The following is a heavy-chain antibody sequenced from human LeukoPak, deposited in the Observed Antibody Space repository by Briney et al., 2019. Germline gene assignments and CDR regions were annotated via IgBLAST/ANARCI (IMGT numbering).Heavy chain of an antibody. CDR3: ARVRKLELLDY. V-gene: IGHV3-53*01. D-gene: IGHD1-7*01. CDR1: GFTVSSNY. J-gene: IGHJ4*02. CDR2: IYSGGST. Sequence: GGSLRLSCAASGFTVSSNYMSWVRQAPGKGLEWVSVIYSGGSTYYADSVKGRFPISRDNSKNTLYLQMNSLRAEDTAVYYCARVRKLELLDYWGQGTLVTVSS.